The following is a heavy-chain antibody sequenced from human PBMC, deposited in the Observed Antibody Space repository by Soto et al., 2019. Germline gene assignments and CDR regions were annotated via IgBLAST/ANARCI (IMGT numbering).Heavy chain of an antibody. CDR3: ARRLYRRNWNWFDP. CDR1: GASITTNTYY. V-gene: IGHV4-39*01. J-gene: IGHJ5*02. CDR2: ISYSGST. D-gene: IGHD1-1*01. Sequence: PSETLSLTCTVSGASITTNTYYWDWIHQPPGKGLEWIGSISYSGSTYYNSSLRGRVTISGDTSKNQFSLRLSSVTTTDTAVYYCARRLYRRNWNWFDPWGQGTLVTVSS.